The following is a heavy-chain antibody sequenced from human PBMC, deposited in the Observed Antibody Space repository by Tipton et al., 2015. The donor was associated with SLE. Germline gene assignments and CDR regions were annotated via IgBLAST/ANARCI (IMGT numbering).Heavy chain of an antibody. V-gene: IGHV1-18*01. J-gene: IGHJ4*02. CDR1: GYTFTSYG. D-gene: IGHD4-11*01. CDR2: ISAYNGNT. CDR3: ARVSYSNSRTRFDY. Sequence: QLVQSGAEVKKPGASVKVSCKASGYTFTSYGISWVRQAPGQGLEWMGWISAYNGNTNYAQKLQGRVTMATDTSTSTAYMELRSLRSEDTAVYYCARVSYSNSRTRFDYWGQGTLVTVSS.